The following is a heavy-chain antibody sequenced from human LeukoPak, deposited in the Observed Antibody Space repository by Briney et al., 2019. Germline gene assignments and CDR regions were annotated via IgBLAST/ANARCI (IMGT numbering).Heavy chain of an antibody. CDR1: GGSFSGYY. J-gene: IGHJ4*02. CDR2: IYSGGGT. CDR3: VRDAS. Sequence: ETLSLTCAVYGGSFSGYYWSWVRQAPGKGLEWVSAIYSGGGTYYADSVKGRFTLSRDISKNTLYLQMNSLRAEDTAVYYCVRDASWGQGTLVTVSS. V-gene: IGHV3-66*01.